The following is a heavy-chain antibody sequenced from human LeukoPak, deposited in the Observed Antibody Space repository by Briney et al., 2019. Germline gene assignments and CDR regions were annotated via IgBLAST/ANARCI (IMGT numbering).Heavy chain of an antibody. D-gene: IGHD5-18*01. CDR1: GGPISSSNW. CDR3: ARAYVDTAMVGFDY. V-gene: IGHV4-4*02. Sequence: PSETLSLTCAVSGGPISSSNWWSWVRQPPGKGLEWIGEIYHSGSTNYNPSLKSRVTISVDKSKNQFSLKLSSVTAADTAVYYCARAYVDTAMVGFDYLGQGTLVTVSS. CDR2: IYHSGST. J-gene: IGHJ4*02.